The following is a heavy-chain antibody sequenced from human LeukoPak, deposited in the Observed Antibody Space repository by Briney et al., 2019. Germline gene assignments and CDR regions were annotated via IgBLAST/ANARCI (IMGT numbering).Heavy chain of an antibody. J-gene: IGHJ3*02. CDR1: GGSISSSSYY. Sequence: SETLSLTCTVSGGSISSSSYYWGWFRQPPGKGLEWIGGIYYSGSTYYNPSLKSRVTISVDTSKNQFSLKLSSVTAADTAVYYCARRTDYYDSSGYSVAFDIWGQGTMVTVSS. CDR2: IYYSGST. V-gene: IGHV4-39*01. CDR3: ARRTDYYDSSGYSVAFDI. D-gene: IGHD3-22*01.